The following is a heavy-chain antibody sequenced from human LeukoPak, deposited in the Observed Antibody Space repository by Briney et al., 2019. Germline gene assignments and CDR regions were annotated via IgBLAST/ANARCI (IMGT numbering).Heavy chain of an antibody. D-gene: IGHD5-12*01. Sequence: SETLSLTCTVSGDSITNYYWSWIRQPPGRGLQWIGYIYYSGNTNYNPSLKSRVTISVDTSKNHFSLKLSSVTAADTAVYYCARVSGYDWESFYDYWGQGTLVTVSS. CDR2: IYYSGNT. J-gene: IGHJ4*02. CDR1: GDSITNYY. CDR3: ARVSGYDWESFYDY. V-gene: IGHV4-59*01.